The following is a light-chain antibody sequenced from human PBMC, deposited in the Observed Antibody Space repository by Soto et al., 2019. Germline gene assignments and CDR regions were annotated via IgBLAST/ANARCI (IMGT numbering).Light chain of an antibody. J-gene: IGKJ1*01. CDR1: QTVPSNY. Sequence: EIVLTQSPGTLSLSPGERATLSCRASQTVPSNYLAWYQQKSGQTPRLLIYSASSRATGIPDRFSGSGSGTDFTLTASRLEPEDFAVYYCQQYGSSVWTFGQGTKVDIK. V-gene: IGKV3-20*01. CDR3: QQYGSSVWT. CDR2: SAS.